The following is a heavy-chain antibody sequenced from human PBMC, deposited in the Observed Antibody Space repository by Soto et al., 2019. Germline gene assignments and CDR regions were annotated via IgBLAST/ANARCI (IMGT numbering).Heavy chain of an antibody. Sequence: SETLSLTCAVYGGSFSGYYWSWIRQPPGKGLEWIGEINHSGSTNYNPSLKSRVTISVDTSKNQFSLKLSSVTAADTAVYYCARGSNVLLWFGELSPFDYWGQGTLVTVPQ. J-gene: IGHJ4*02. V-gene: IGHV4-34*01. CDR1: GGSFSGYY. D-gene: IGHD3-10*01. CDR3: ARGSNVLLWFGELSPFDY. CDR2: INHSGST.